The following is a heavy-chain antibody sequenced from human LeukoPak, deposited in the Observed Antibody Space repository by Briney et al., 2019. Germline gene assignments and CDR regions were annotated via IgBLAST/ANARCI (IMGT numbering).Heavy chain of an antibody. J-gene: IGHJ5*02. CDR2: INAGNGDT. Sequence: GASVKVSCKASGYTFTSYAMHWVRQAPGQRLEWMGWINAGNGDTKYSQKFQGRVTITRDTSASTAYMELSSLRSEDTAVYYCASLRYSGYDDRRNNWFDPWGQGTLVTVSS. V-gene: IGHV1-3*01. D-gene: IGHD5-12*01. CDR3: ASLRYSGYDDRRNNWFDP. CDR1: GYTFTSYA.